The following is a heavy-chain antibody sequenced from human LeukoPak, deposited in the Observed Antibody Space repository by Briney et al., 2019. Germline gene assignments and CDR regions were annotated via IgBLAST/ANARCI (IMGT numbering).Heavy chain of an antibody. CDR1: GGSISSASYY. J-gene: IGHJ4*02. Sequence: SETLSLTCTVSGGSISSASYYWSWIRQPAGTGLEWIGRIYTSGSTNYNPSLKSRVTISVDTSKNQFSLKLSSVTAADTAVYYCAREREGPYGYLDYWGQGTLVTVSS. CDR3: AREREGPYGYLDY. D-gene: IGHD4-17*01. CDR2: IYTSGST. V-gene: IGHV4-61*02.